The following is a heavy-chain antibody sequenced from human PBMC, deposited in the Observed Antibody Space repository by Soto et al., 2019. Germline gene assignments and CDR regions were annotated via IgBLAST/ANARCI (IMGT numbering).Heavy chain of an antibody. CDR3: ARTTGPLYSGSPHDAFDI. J-gene: IGHJ3*02. CDR1: GGSISSYY. D-gene: IGHD1-26*01. CDR2: IYYSGST. V-gene: IGHV4-59*01. Sequence: SETLSLTCTVSGGSISSYYWSWIRQPPGKGLEWIGYIYYSGSTNYNPSLKSRVTISVDTSKNQFSLKLSSVTAADTAVYYCARTTGPLYSGSPHDAFDIWGQGTMVT.